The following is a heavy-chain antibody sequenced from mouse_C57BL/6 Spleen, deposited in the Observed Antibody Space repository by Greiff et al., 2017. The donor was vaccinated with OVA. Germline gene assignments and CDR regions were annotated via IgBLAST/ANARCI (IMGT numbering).Heavy chain of an antibody. CDR2: ISYDGSN. CDR1: GYSITSGYY. J-gene: IGHJ3*01. D-gene: IGHD2-4*01. Sequence: EVKLEESGPGLVKPSQSLSLTCSVTGYSITSGYYWNWIRQFPGNKLEWMGYISYDGSNNYNPSLKNRISITRDTSKNQFFLKLNSVTTEDTATYYCARGLQGFAYWGQGTLVTVSA. CDR3: ARGLQGFAY. V-gene: IGHV3-6*01.